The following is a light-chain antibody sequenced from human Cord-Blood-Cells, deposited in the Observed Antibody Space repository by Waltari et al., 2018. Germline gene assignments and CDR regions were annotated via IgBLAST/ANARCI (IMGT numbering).Light chain of an antibody. Sequence: QSALTQPPSASGSPGQSVTISCTATSSDVGGYNYVSWYQQHPGKAPTLMIYEVSKRPSGVPDRFSGFKSGNTASRTVSGLQAEDEADYYCSSYAGSNNVVFGGGTKLTVL. CDR3: SSYAGSNNVV. J-gene: IGLJ2*01. CDR1: SSDVGGYNY. CDR2: EVS. V-gene: IGLV2-8*01.